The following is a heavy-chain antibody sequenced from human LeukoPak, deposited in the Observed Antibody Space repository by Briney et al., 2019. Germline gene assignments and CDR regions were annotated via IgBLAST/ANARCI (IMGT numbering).Heavy chain of an antibody. Sequence: GGSLRLSCAASGFTVSSNYMSWVRQAPGKGLEWVSVIYSGGSTYYADSVKGRFTISRDNSKNTLYLQMNSLRAEDTAVYYCARMGLAAAFDYWGQGALVTVSS. CDR1: GFTVSSNY. V-gene: IGHV3-53*01. J-gene: IGHJ4*02. D-gene: IGHD6-13*01. CDR2: IYSGGST. CDR3: ARMGLAAAFDY.